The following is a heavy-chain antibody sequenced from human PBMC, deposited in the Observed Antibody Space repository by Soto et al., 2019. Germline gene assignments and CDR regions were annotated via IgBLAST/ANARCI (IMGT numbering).Heavy chain of an antibody. J-gene: IGHJ2*01. Sequence: QVQLQESGPGLVKPSQTLSLTCTVSGGSISSGGYYWSWIRQHPGKGLEWIGYIYYSGSTYYNPSLKSRVTIPVDTSKNQFSLKLSSVTAAATAVYYCARVVTAIPWYFDLWGRGTLVTVSS. CDR1: GGSISSGGYY. V-gene: IGHV4-31*03. CDR2: IYYSGST. D-gene: IGHD2-21*02. CDR3: ARVVTAIPWYFDL.